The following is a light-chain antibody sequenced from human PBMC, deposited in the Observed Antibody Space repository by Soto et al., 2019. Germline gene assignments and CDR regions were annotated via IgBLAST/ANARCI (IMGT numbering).Light chain of an antibody. CDR3: NSYRSSIIPVV. J-gene: IGLJ2*01. CDR2: GVS. V-gene: IGLV2-14*01. CDR1: SSDIGGYNY. Sequence: QSVLTQPASVAVSPGQSITISCTGTSSDIGGYNYVSWYQQHPGKAPKLMIYGVSNRPSGVSGRFFGSKSGNTASLTISGLQPEDEADYYCNSYRSSIIPVVFGGGTKLTVL.